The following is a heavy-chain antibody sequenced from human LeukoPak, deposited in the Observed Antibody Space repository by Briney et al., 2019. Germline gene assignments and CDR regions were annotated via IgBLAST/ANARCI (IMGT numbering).Heavy chain of an antibody. CDR1: GGSFSGYY. CDR3: ARGYNWGSHLVY. CDR2: INHSGST. D-gene: IGHD7-27*01. V-gene: IGHV4-34*01. J-gene: IGHJ4*02. Sequence: SETLSLTCAVYGGSFSGYYWSWIRQPPGKGLEWIGEINHSGSTNYNPSLKSRVTISVDTSKNQFSLKLSSVTAADTAVYYCARGYNWGSHLVYWGQGTLVTVSS.